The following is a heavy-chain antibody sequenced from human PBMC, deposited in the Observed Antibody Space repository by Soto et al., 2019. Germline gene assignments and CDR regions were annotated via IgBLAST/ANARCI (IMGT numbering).Heavy chain of an antibody. CDR3: ARSIAARLNWFDP. CDR2: IKQDGSEK. CDR1: GFTFSSYW. Sequence: GGSLRLSCAASGFTFSSYWTSWVRQAPGKGLEWVANIKQDGSEKYYVDSVKGRFTISRDNAKNSLYLQMNSLRAEDTAVYYCARSIAARLNWFDPWGQGTLVTVSS. D-gene: IGHD6-6*01. V-gene: IGHV3-7*01. J-gene: IGHJ5*02.